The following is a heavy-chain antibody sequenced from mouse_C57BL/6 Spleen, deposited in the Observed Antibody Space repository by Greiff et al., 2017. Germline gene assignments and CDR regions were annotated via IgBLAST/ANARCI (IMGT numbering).Heavy chain of an antibody. CDR2: INYDGSST. CDR3: ARVTTVVAIDY. Sequence: EVMLVESEGGLVQPGSSMKLSCTASGFTFSDYYMAWVRQVPEKGLEWVANINYDGSSTYYLDSLKSRFIISRDNAKNILYLQMSSLKSEDTATYYCARVTTVVAIDYWGQGTTLTVSS. J-gene: IGHJ2*01. D-gene: IGHD1-1*01. V-gene: IGHV5-16*01. CDR1: GFTFSDYY.